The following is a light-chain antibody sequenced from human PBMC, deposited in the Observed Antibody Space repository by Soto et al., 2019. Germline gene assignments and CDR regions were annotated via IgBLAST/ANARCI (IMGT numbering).Light chain of an antibody. CDR3: TSYTSSSTLRV. V-gene: IGLV2-14*01. J-gene: IGLJ3*02. CDR1: SSDIGVYNY. CDR2: GVS. Sequence: QSALTQSASVSGSPGQSITISCTGTSSDIGVYNYVSWYQQHPGKAPKLMIYGVSNRPSGVSNRFSGSKSGNTASLTISGLQAEDEADYYCTSYTSSSTLRVFGGGTKLTVL.